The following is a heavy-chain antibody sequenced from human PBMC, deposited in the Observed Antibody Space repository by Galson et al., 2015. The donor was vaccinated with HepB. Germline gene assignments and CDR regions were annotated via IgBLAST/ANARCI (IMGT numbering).Heavy chain of an antibody. CDR3: ARDAVITMVRGVIPGWFDP. V-gene: IGHV7-4-1*02. CDR1: GYTFASYA. Sequence: SVKVSCKASGYTFASYAMNWVRQAPGQGLEWMGWINTNTGNPTYAQGFTGRLVFSLDTSVSTAYLQISSLKAEDTAVYYCARDAVITMVRGVIPGWFDPWGQGTLVTVSS. J-gene: IGHJ5*02. D-gene: IGHD3-10*01. CDR2: INTNTGNP.